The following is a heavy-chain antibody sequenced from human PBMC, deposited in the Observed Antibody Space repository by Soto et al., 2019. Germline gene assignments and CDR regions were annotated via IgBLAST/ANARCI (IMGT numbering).Heavy chain of an antibody. V-gene: IGHV3-23*01. CDR1: GFTFSIYA. CDR3: AKDMMNHNSVWDPFDI. Sequence: VQLLESGGGLVQPGGSLRLSCTASGFTFSIYAMSWVRQAPGKGLEWVSGIGGGGDDTNYADSVKGRFIISRDNSKSTLSLQMNGLRAEDTAVYYCAKDMMNHNSVWDPFDIWGQGTMVTVSS. CDR2: IGGGGDDT. D-gene: IGHD3-16*01. J-gene: IGHJ3*02.